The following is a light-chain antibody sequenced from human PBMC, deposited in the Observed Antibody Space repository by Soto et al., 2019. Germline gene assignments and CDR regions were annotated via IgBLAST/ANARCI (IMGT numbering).Light chain of an antibody. Sequence: IQLTHSPSSLSASVGDRVTITRRASQGISSYLAWYQQKPGKAPKLLIYAASTLQSGVPSRFSGSGSGTDFTLTISSLQPEDFATYYCQQLNSYPLFGQGTRLEIK. CDR1: QGISSY. CDR2: AAS. CDR3: QQLNSYPL. J-gene: IGKJ5*01. V-gene: IGKV1-9*01.